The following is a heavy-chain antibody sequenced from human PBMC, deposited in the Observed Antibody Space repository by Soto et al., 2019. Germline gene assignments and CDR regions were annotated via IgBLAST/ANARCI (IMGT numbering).Heavy chain of an antibody. Sequence: QVQLQESGPGLVKPSGTLSLTCAVSGDSITSSNWWSWVRQAPGKGLEWIGEIYHSGATTYNPTLKSPPPISMDPSNILFSLKLTTVTAADTAVYFCARDLGTGTDYWGRGTLVTVAS. CDR1: GDSITSSNW. V-gene: IGHV4-4*02. J-gene: IGHJ4*02. CDR3: ARDLGTGTDY. D-gene: IGHD1-1*01. CDR2: IYHSGAT.